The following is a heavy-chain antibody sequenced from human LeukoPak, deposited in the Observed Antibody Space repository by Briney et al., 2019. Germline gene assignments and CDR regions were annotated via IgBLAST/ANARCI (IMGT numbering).Heavy chain of an antibody. V-gene: IGHV4-30-2*01. CDR1: GGSVSGGSYS. CDR3: ARDTISPAWLDYYYGMDV. J-gene: IGHJ6*02. CDR2: MYHSGST. Sequence: SETLSLTCAVSGGSVSGGSYSWSWIRQPPGKGLEWIGYMYHSGSTYYNPSLKSRVTISVDTSKNQFSLKLSSVTAADTAVYYCARDTISPAWLDYYYGMDVWGQGTTVTVSS. D-gene: IGHD6-19*01.